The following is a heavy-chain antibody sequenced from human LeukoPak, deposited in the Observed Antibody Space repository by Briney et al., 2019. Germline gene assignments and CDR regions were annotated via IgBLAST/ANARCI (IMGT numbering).Heavy chain of an antibody. Sequence: SETLSLTCTVSGGSISSGSYYWSWIRQPPGKGLEWIGEINHSGSTNYNPSLKSRVTISVDTSKNQFSLKLSSVTAADTAVYYCARVRQYSLEYYYYMDVWGKGTTVTVSS. J-gene: IGHJ6*03. V-gene: IGHV4-39*07. CDR1: GGSISSGSYY. CDR3: ARVRQYSLEYYYYMDV. CDR2: INHSGST. D-gene: IGHD5-18*01.